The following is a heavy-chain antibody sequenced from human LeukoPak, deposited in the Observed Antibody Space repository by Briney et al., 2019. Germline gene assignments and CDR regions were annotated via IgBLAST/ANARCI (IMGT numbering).Heavy chain of an antibody. V-gene: IGHV1-18*01. Sequence: ASVKVSCKASGYTFTSYGISWVRQAPGQGLEWMGWISAYNGNTNYAQKLQGRVTMTTDTSTSTAYMELRSLRSDDTAVYYCARDQEGIWSRGEYCSGGSCYSPLDYWGQGTLVTVSS. CDR2: ISAYNGNT. CDR1: GYTFTSYG. CDR3: ARDQEGIWSRGEYCSGGSCYSPLDY. J-gene: IGHJ4*02. D-gene: IGHD2-15*01.